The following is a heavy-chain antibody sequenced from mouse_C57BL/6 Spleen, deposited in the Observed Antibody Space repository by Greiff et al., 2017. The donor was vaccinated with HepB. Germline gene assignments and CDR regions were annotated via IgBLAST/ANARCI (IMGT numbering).Heavy chain of an antibody. J-gene: IGHJ1*03. CDR2: IDPETGGT. Sequence: VQLQQSGAELVRPGASVTLSCKASGYTFTDYEMHWVKQTPVHGLEWIGAIDPETGGTAYNQKFKGKAILTADKSSSTAYMELRSLTSEDSAVYYCTRDGSSPYWYFDFWGTGTTVTVSS. D-gene: IGHD1-1*01. V-gene: IGHV1-15*01. CDR3: TRDGSSPYWYFDF. CDR1: GYTFTDYE.